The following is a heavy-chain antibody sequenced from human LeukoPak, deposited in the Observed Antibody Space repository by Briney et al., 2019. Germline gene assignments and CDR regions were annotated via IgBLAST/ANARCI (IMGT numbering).Heavy chain of an antibody. Sequence: PSETLSLTCTVSGGSISSSSYYWGWIRQPPGKGLEWIGSIYYSGSTYYNPSLKSRVTISVDTSKNQFSLKLSSVTAADTAVYYCARLDLYQLLGDDGFDIWGQGTMVTVSS. CDR1: GGSISSSSYY. D-gene: IGHD2-2*01. V-gene: IGHV4-39*01. CDR3: ARLDLYQLLGDDGFDI. J-gene: IGHJ3*02. CDR2: IYYSGST.